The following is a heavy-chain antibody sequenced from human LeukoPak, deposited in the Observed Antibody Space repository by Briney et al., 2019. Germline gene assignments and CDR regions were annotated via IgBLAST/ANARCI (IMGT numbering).Heavy chain of an antibody. V-gene: IGHV3-23*01. Sequence: GGTLRLSCVASGFNFEFHGMSWVRQAPGKGLEWVSAISGSGDTTYHGDSVKGRFTIFRDNSKNTVYMQMNSLRADDTAVYYCAGDVAMLTPDFDYWGQGTLVTVSS. CDR3: AGDVAMLTPDFDY. CDR1: GFNFEFHG. CDR2: ISGSGDTT. D-gene: IGHD3-9*01. J-gene: IGHJ4*02.